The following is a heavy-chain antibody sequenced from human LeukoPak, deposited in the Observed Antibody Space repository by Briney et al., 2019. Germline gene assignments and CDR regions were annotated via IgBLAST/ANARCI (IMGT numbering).Heavy chain of an antibody. Sequence: GGSLRLHCEVSGLTFSNVWMHWVRQTPGQGLVWVCRINTAGSTVYADPVKGRFTISRDNAKNMVYLQMNSLRTEDTAVYYCASFRDTDNWGRGTMVTVSS. V-gene: IGHV3-74*01. J-gene: IGHJ3*01. CDR2: INTAGST. D-gene: IGHD2-21*01. CDR1: GLTFSNVW. CDR3: ASFRDTDN.